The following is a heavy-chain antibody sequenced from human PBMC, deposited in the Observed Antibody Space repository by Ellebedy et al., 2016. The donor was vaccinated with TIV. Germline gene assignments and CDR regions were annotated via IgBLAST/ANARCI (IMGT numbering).Heavy chain of an antibody. CDR3: ARDRGEGYCTSTNCFDYYMDV. D-gene: IGHD2-2*01. CDR1: GGSISGYY. J-gene: IGHJ6*03. CDR2: IYTSGTT. Sequence: SETLSLXCTVSGGSISGYYWTWIRQPAGKGLEWIGRIYTSGTTNYNPSLKSRVTMSVDTSKNQFSLRLSSVTAADTAVYYCARDRGEGYCTSTNCFDYYMDVWGKGTTVAVSS. V-gene: IGHV4-4*07.